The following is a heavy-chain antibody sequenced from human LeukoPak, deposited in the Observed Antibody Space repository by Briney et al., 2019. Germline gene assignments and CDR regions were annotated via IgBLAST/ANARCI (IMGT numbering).Heavy chain of an antibody. V-gene: IGHV3-9*03. CDR2: ISWNSGSV. CDR1: GFTFDDYA. D-gene: IGHD6-6*01. Sequence: PGRSLRLSCAASGFTFDDYAMHWVRQAPGKGLEWVSGISWNSGSVGYADSVKGRFTISRDNAKNSLYLQMNSLRAEDMALYYCAKDSSSSGDYFDYWGQGTLVTVSS. CDR3: AKDSSSSGDYFDY. J-gene: IGHJ4*02.